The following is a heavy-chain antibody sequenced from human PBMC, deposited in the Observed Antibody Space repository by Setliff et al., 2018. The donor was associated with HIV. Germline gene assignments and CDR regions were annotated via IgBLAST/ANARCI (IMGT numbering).Heavy chain of an antibody. CDR2: IYHSGTT. CDR3: ARVRQVSDYGDYDYYFDY. CDR1: GGSISSGSYF. Sequence: SETLSLTCTVSGGSISSGSYFWTWIRQPAGKGLEWIGRIYHSGTTYYNPSLKSRVTISVDTSKNQFSLKLSSVTAADTAVYYCARVRQVSDYGDYDYYFDYWGQGALVTVSS. D-gene: IGHD4-17*01. J-gene: IGHJ4*02. V-gene: IGHV4-61*02.